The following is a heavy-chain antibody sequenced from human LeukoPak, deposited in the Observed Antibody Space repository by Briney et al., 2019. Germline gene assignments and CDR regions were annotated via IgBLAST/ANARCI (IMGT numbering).Heavy chain of an antibody. CDR3: AKATYYYDSYGYNGVFDY. D-gene: IGHD3-22*01. Sequence: PGGSLRLSCEASGFTIISYAMSWVRQAPGKGLEWVSAVSGTADKTYYAESVRGRFTISRDNSKNTLYLQMNSLRAEDAAVYFCAKATYYYDSYGYNGVFDYWGQGTLVTLSS. J-gene: IGHJ4*02. CDR1: GFTIISYA. CDR2: VSGTADKT. V-gene: IGHV3-23*01.